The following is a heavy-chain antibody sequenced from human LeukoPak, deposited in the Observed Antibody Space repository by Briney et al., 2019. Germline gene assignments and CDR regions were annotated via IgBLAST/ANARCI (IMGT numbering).Heavy chain of an antibody. Sequence: SETLSLTCAVYGGSFSGYYWSWIRQPPGKGLGWIGEINHSGSTNYNPSLKSRVTISVDTSKNQFSLKLSSVTAADTAVYYCASTRPLGFVVVTRGNYFDYWGQGTLVTVSS. CDR3: ASTRPLGFVVVTRGNYFDY. CDR2: INHSGST. D-gene: IGHD2-21*02. CDR1: GGSFSGYY. V-gene: IGHV4-34*01. J-gene: IGHJ4*02.